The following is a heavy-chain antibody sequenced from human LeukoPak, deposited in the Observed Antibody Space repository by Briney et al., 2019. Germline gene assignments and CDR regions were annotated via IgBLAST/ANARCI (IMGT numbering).Heavy chain of an antibody. CDR2: IYPGDSDT. J-gene: IGHJ4*02. CDR3: ARGVDSSGWYFDY. CDR1: GYSFTSYW. D-gene: IGHD6-19*01. Sequence: GESLKISCKGPGYSFTSYWIGWVRQMPGKGLEWMGIIYPGDSDTRYSPSFQGQVTISADKSISTAYLQWSSLKASDTAMYYCARGVDSSGWYFDYWGQGTLVTVSS. V-gene: IGHV5-51*01.